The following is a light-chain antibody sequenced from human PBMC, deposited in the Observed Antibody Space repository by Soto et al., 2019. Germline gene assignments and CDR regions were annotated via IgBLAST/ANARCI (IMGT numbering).Light chain of an antibody. J-gene: IGKJ4*01. V-gene: IGKV1-17*03. CDR1: QCVSNY. Sequence: DIQMTQSPSSVSASVGDRVTITCRASQCVSNYLAWFQQKPGKVPKRLIYGASSLQGGVPSRFSGSGSGTEFTLTIISLQPEDCATYFCLQRNSYPLTFGGGTNVDIK. CDR2: GAS. CDR3: LQRNSYPLT.